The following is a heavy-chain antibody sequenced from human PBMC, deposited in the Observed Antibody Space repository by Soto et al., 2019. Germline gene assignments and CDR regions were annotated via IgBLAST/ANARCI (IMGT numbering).Heavy chain of an antibody. CDR3: AADVGGYIYGLGKY. CDR2: IIPILGIA. D-gene: IGHD5-18*01. CDR1: GGTFSSYT. J-gene: IGHJ4*02. Sequence: GASVKVSCKASGGTFSSYTISWVRPAPGQGLEWMGRIIPILGIANYAQKFQGRVTITADMSTSTAYMELSGLRSEDTAVYYCAADVGGYIYGLGKYWGQGTLVTSPQ. V-gene: IGHV1-69*02.